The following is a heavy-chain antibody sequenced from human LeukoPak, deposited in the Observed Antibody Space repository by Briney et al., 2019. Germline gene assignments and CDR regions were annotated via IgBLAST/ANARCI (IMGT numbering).Heavy chain of an antibody. CDR1: GGSFSGYY. J-gene: IGHJ4*02. Sequence: NPSETLSLICAVYGGSFSGYYWSWIRQPPGKGLEWIGEIDHSGSTNYNPSLKSRVTISLDTSKNQFSLKLSSVTAADTAVYYCARGPSYIVVVTAIGFFDYWGQGTLVIVSS. D-gene: IGHD2-21*02. CDR3: ARGPSYIVVVTAIGFFDY. V-gene: IGHV4-34*01. CDR2: IDHSGST.